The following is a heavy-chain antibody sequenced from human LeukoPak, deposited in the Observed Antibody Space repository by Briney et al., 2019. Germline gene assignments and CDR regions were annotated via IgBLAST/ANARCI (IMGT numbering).Heavy chain of an antibody. J-gene: IGHJ5*02. CDR1: GYTFTSYG. V-gene: IGHV1-2*02. Sequence: ASVKVSCKASGYTFTSYGISWVRQAPGQGLEWMGWINPNSGGTNYAQKFQGRVTMTRDTSISTAYMELSRLRSDDTAVYYCARVQYYYDSSRYNWFDPWGQGTLVTVSS. D-gene: IGHD3-22*01. CDR2: INPNSGGT. CDR3: ARVQYYYDSSRYNWFDP.